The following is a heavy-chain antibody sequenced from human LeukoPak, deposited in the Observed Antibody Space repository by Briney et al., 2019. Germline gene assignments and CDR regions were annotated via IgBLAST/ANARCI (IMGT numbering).Heavy chain of an antibody. D-gene: IGHD6-13*01. J-gene: IGHJ4*02. CDR2: IYHSGST. Sequence: SETLSLTCTVSGYSISSGYYWGWIRQPPGKGLEWIRNIYHSGSTYSNPSLKSRVTISLDTSKNQFSLKLTSVTAADTAVYYCARGRALPAAGGYWGQGTLVTVSS. CDR3: ARGRALPAAGGY. CDR1: GYSISSGYY. V-gene: IGHV4-38-2*02.